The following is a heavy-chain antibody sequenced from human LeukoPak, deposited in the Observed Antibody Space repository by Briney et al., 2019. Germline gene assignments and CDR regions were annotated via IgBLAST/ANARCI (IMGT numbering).Heavy chain of an antibody. V-gene: IGHV1-69*05. D-gene: IGHD6-13*01. CDR3: ARGTSSSSWSFFDY. CDR1: GGTFSSYA. CDR2: IIPIFGTA. Sequence: GASVRVSCKASGGTFSSYAISWVRQAPGQGLEWMGGIIPIFGTANYAQKFQGRVTITTDESTSTAYMELSSLRSEDTTVYYCARGTSSSSWSFFDYWGQGTLVTVSS. J-gene: IGHJ4*02.